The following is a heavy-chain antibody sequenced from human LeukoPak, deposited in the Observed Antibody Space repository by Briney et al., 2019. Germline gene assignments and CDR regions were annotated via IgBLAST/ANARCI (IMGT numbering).Heavy chain of an antibody. CDR1: GFTFSSYG. J-gene: IGHJ4*02. D-gene: IGHD1-26*01. CDR3: AKGVVGATIPLFDY. CDR2: ISYDGSNK. Sequence: PGGSLRLSCSASGFTFSSYGMHWVRQAPGKGLEWVAVISYDGSNKYYADSVKGRFTISRDTSKSTLYLQMNSLRAEDTAVYYCAKGVVGATIPLFDYWGQGTLVTVSS. V-gene: IGHV3-30*18.